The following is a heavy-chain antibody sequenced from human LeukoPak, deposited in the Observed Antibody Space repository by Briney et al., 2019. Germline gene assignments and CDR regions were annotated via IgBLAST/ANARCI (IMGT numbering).Heavy chain of an antibody. CDR3: ARDFLHSFDY. V-gene: IGHV3-21*01. CDR1: GFTFSSYA. Sequence: GGSLRLSCAASGFTFSSYAMHWVRQAPGKGLEWASSISSSSSYIYYADSVKGRFTTSRDNAKNSLYLQMNSLRAEDTAVYYCARDFLHSFDYWGQGTLVTVSS. J-gene: IGHJ4*02. D-gene: IGHD3-3*01. CDR2: ISSSSSYI.